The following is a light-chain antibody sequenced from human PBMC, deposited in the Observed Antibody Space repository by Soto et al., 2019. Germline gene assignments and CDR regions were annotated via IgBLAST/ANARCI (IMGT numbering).Light chain of an antibody. CDR3: QQYNDWPLT. J-gene: IGKJ1*01. CDR1: QSVSSN. CDR2: GAF. V-gene: IGKV3-15*01. Sequence: EKGMTQAPSTPSVSPGERATLPRRASQSVSSNLAWYQQKPGQAPSLLIYGAFTRATGIPARFSGTGSGTEFTLTISSLQSEDFALYYCQQYNDWPLTFGQGTKVDIK.